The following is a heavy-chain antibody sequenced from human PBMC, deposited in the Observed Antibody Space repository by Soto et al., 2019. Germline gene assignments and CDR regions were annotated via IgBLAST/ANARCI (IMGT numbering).Heavy chain of an antibody. J-gene: IGHJ6*02. CDR3: ARDPRDMATILGYYGMDV. Sequence: SVKVSCKASGGTFSSYAISWVRQAPGQGLEWMGGIIPIFGTANYAQKFQGGVTITADESTSTAYMELSSLRSEDTAVYYCARDPRDMATILGYYGMDVWGQGTTVTVSS. CDR2: IIPIFGTA. D-gene: IGHD5-12*01. V-gene: IGHV1-69*13. CDR1: GGTFSSYA.